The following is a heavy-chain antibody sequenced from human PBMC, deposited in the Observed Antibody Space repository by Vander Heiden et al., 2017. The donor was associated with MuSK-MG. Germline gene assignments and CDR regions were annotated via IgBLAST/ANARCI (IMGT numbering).Heavy chain of an antibody. CDR3: ARAGLRSLYYYYGMDV. D-gene: IGHD4-17*01. CDR1: GYTFTSYA. CDR2: INAGNGNT. J-gene: IGHJ6*02. Sequence: QVQLVQSGAEVKKPGASVQVSCKASGYTFTSYAMHWVRQAPGQRLEWMGWINAGNGNTKYSQKFQGRVTITRDTSASTAYMELSSLRSEDTAVYYCARAGLRSLYYYYGMDVWGQGTTVTVSS. V-gene: IGHV1-3*01.